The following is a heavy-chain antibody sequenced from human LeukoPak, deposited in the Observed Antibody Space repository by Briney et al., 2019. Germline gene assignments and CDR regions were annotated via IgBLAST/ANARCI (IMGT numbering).Heavy chain of an antibody. CDR3: AGHHPRNTVDF. V-gene: IGHV4-59*08. CDR1: AGSISSHY. CDR2: ISDIGSI. Sequence: SETLSLTCSVSAGSISSHYWSWIRQPPGKGLEWIAYISDIGSINYNPSLKSRVTISLDTSKNQFSLKLSSVTAADTAVYYCAGHHPRNTVDFWGQGTLVTVSS. J-gene: IGHJ4*02. D-gene: IGHD2/OR15-2a*01.